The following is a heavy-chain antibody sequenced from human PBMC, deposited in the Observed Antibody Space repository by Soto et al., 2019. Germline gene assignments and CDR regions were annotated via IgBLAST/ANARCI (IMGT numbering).Heavy chain of an antibody. Sequence: GASVKVSCKTSGFMFTSSAVQWVRQARGQRLEWIGWLVVGSGNTHYAQHFQERVTLTRDISTGTAYMELGSLRSEDTAVYYCAKELRDSSGYSGYWGQGTLVTVSS. V-gene: IGHV1-58*01. CDR3: AKELRDSSGYSGY. D-gene: IGHD3-22*01. CDR1: GFMFTSSA. CDR2: LVVGSGNT. J-gene: IGHJ4*02.